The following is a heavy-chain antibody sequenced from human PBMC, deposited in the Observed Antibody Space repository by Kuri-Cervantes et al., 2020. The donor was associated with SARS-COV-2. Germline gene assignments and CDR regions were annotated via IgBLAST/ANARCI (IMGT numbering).Heavy chain of an antibody. D-gene: IGHD2-15*01. V-gene: IGHV1-18*01. CDR1: GYTFTSYG. CDR3: ARVSGRNSCSGGSCYDYYFDY. CDR2: ISAYNGNT. Sequence: ASVKVSCKASGYTFTSYGISWVRQAPGQGPEWMGWISAYNGNTHDAQKLQGRVTMTTDTSRSTAYMELRSLRSDDTAVYYCARVSGRNSCSGGSCYDYYFDYWGQGTLVTVSS. J-gene: IGHJ4*02.